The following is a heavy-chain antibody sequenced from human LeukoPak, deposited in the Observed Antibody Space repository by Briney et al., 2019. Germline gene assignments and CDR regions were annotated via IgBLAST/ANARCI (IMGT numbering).Heavy chain of an antibody. J-gene: IGHJ4*02. D-gene: IGHD3-10*01. CDR3: ARVASISGNSYNPVDY. CDR1: GYSFTNHW. V-gene: IGHV5-51*01. CDR2: ISPADSTT. Sequence: GESLKISCKGSGYSFTNHWIAWGRQMPGKGLEWMGIISPADSTTRYSPSFQGQVTISADKSLSTAYLQWISLKASDTAMYYCARVASISGNSYNPVDYWGQGTLVTVSS.